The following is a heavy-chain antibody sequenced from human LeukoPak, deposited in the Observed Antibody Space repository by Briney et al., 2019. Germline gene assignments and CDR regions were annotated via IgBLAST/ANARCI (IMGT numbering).Heavy chain of an antibody. Sequence: PGGSLRLSCAASGFTFSSYAMSWVRQAPGKGLGWVSAISGSGGSTYYADSVKGRFTISRDNSKNTLYLQMNSLRAEDTAVYYCAKSVRRSITMIVVVITEFDYWGQGTLVTVSS. CDR2: ISGSGGST. CDR1: GFTFSSYA. J-gene: IGHJ4*02. CDR3: AKSVRRSITMIVVVITEFDY. D-gene: IGHD3-22*01. V-gene: IGHV3-23*01.